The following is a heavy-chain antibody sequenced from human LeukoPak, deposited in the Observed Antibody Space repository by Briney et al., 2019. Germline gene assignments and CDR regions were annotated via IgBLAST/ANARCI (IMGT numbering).Heavy chain of an antibody. V-gene: IGHV3-7*02. CDR1: GFTFSSYW. Sequence: GGSLRLSCAASGFTFSSYWMSWVRQAPGKGLEWVANIKQDGSENYYVDSVKGRFTISRDNAKNSLYLQMNSLRAEDTAVYYCVKPITMVRGVIPYADDYWGQGTLVTVSS. CDR3: VKPITMVRGVIPYADDY. CDR2: IKQDGSEN. D-gene: IGHD3-10*01. J-gene: IGHJ4*02.